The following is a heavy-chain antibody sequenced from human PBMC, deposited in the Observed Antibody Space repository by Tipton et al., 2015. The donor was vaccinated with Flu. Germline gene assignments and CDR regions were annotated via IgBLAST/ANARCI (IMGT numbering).Heavy chain of an antibody. CDR1: GFSFNDYY. V-gene: IGHV3-11*01. Sequence: GSLRLSCEGSGFSFNDYYMAWIRQAPGKGPECVSYISNSGSVTHYGDSVKGRFTISRDNVKRTVSLQMNSLRPEDAAIYYCVTSLLHFREGTNWFDSWGQGSLVSVSS. D-gene: IGHD1-26*01. CDR3: VTSLLHFREGTNWFDS. J-gene: IGHJ5*01. CDR2: ISNSGSVT.